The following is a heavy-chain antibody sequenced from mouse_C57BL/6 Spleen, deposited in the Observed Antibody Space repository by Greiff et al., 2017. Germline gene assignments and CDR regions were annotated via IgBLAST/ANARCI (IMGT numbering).Heavy chain of an antibody. D-gene: IGHD2-1*01. CDR1: GYAFSSSW. V-gene: IGHV1-82*01. CDR2: IYPGDGDT. Sequence: VQLVESGPELVKPGASVKISCKASGYAFSSSWMNWVKQRPGKGLEWIGRIYPGDGDTNYNGKLKGKATLTADKSSSTAYMQLSSLTSEDSAVYFCARLYGNYEDYAMDYWGQGTSVTVSS. J-gene: IGHJ4*01. CDR3: ARLYGNYEDYAMDY.